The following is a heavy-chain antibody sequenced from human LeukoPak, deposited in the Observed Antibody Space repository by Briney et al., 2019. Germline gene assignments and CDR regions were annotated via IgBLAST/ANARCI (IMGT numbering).Heavy chain of an antibody. Sequence: GGSLRLSCAASGFTFSSYSMNWVRQAPGEVREWVSYISSSSSTIYYADSVKGRFTISRDNAKNSLYLQMNSLRAEDTAVYYCARDNLNWNPYYYYMDVWGKGTTVTVSS. CDR1: GFTFSSYS. CDR3: ARDNLNWNPYYYYMDV. CDR2: ISSSSSTI. V-gene: IGHV3-48*01. D-gene: IGHD1-1*01. J-gene: IGHJ6*03.